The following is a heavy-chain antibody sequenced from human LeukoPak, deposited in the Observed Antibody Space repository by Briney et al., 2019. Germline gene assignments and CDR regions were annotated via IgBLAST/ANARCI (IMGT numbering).Heavy chain of an antibody. V-gene: IGHV1-2*02. CDR2: INPNNGAT. Sequence: ASVKVSCKASEYTFIDYYIHWVRQAPGQGLEWMGSINPNNGATTYAQQFQGRVTMTRDTSTSTAYMELSSLKSDDTAVYYCATKSFDSWGQGTLVTVSS. J-gene: IGHJ4*02. CDR1: EYTFIDYY. CDR3: ATKSFDS.